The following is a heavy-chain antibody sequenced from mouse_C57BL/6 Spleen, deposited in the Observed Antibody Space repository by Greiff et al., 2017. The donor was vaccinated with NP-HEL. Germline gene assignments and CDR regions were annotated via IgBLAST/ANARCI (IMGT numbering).Heavy chain of an antibody. CDR3: ARATVVAPFAY. Sequence: QVQLKQSGAELVRPGSSVKLSCKASGYTFTSYWMDWVKQRPGQGLEWIGNIYPSDSETHYNQKFKDKATLTVDKSSSTAYMQLSSLTSEDSAVYYCARATVVAPFAYWGQGTLVTVSA. CDR1: GYTFTSYW. CDR2: IYPSDSET. D-gene: IGHD1-1*01. J-gene: IGHJ3*01. V-gene: IGHV1-61*01.